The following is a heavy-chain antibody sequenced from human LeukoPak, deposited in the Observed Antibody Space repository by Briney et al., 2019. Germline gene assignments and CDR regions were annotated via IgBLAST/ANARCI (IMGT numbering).Heavy chain of an antibody. Sequence: GGSLRLSCAASGFTFSSYAMSWVRQAPGKGLEWVSSISAGGGNTNYADSVKGRFTISRENPKNTLYLQMNSLRAEDTAVYYCAKEKYYGSDWGQGTLATVSS. J-gene: IGHJ4*02. CDR3: AKEKYYGSD. D-gene: IGHD3-10*01. V-gene: IGHV3-23*01. CDR1: GFTFSSYA. CDR2: ISAGGGNT.